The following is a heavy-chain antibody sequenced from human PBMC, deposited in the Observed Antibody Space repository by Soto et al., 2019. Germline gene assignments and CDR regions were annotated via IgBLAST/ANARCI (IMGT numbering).Heavy chain of an antibody. Sequence: ETLSLTCTVSGGSISSSVYFWAWIRQPPGEGLEWIGSMYYGGSTYYNPSLRTRLTMSVNPSKNDFALRLTSLTAADTAVYYCVSVNRGQYFQHWGQGNLVTVSS. D-gene: IGHD5-12*01. J-gene: IGHJ1*01. CDR1: GGSISSSVYF. CDR3: VSVNRGQYFQH. V-gene: IGHV4-39*02. CDR2: MYYGGST.